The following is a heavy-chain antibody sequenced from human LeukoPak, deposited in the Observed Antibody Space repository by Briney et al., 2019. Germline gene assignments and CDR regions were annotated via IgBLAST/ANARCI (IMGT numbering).Heavy chain of an antibody. CDR2: INAYNGNT. J-gene: IGHJ4*02. V-gene: IGHV1-18*01. Sequence: ASVKVSFKASGYTFIIYGFSWVRQPPAQGLEWMGWINAYNGNTNYAQKFQGTITMTTDTSTSTAYMDLRSLRSDGTAVYYCVRYSDSSGIPDYWGQGTLVSVPS. CDR1: GYTFIIYG. CDR3: VRYSDSSGIPDY. D-gene: IGHD3-22*01.